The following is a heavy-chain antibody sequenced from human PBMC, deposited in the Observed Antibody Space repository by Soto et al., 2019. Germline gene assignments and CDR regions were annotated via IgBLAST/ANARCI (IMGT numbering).Heavy chain of an antibody. D-gene: IGHD3-10*01. CDR1: GFSLTTGRMG. CDR3: ARLVADSSWYYYGLDV. CDR2: IFSNNER. V-gene: IGHV2-26*03. J-gene: IGHJ6*02. Sequence: HVTLKESGPVLVKATDTLTLTCSISGFSLTTGRMGVSWIRQPPGKALEWLAHIFSNNERSYTTSLQHRLSSSADTSKSQVVLTMTDVGPVDAATYFCARLVADSSWYYYGLDVWGQGASVTVS.